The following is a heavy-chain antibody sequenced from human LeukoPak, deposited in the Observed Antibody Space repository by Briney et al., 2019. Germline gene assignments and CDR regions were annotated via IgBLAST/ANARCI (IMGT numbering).Heavy chain of an antibody. J-gene: IGHJ5*02. Sequence: PMASVKVSCKASGYTFTGYYMHWVRQAPGQGLEWMGWINPNSGGTNYAQKFQGRVTMTRDTSISTAYMELSRLRSDDTAVYYCARERGVLEWPLGRFDPWGQGTLVTVSS. CDR2: INPNSGGT. CDR1: GYTFTGYY. V-gene: IGHV1-2*02. D-gene: IGHD3-3*01. CDR3: ARERGVLEWPLGRFDP.